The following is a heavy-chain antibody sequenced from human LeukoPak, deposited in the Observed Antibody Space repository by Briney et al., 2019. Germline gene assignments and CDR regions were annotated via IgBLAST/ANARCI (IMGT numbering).Heavy chain of an antibody. CDR1: GFTFSTYN. Sequence: RTGGSLRLSCAASGFTFSTYNMNWVRQAPGKGLEWLLYFSTDSSSIYYADSVKGRFTISRDNAKNSLYLQMNSLRDEDTAVYYCAIDAWDLPLDAFDIWGQGTIVSVST. J-gene: IGHJ3*02. V-gene: IGHV3-48*02. CDR2: FSTDSSSI. D-gene: IGHD1-26*01. CDR3: AIDAWDLPLDAFDI.